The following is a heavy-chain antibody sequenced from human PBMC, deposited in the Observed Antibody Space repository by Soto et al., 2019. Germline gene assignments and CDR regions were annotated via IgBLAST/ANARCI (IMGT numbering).Heavy chain of an antibody. CDR2: ISGSGDTI. Sequence: QVQLVESGGGLVKPGGSLRVSCAASGFTFGDYYMSWIRQAPGKGLEWVSFISGSGDTIYYVDSVKGRFTISRDNAKNSPYLQRNSLRAEDTAVYYCARANWNFDYWGQGILVTVSS. J-gene: IGHJ4*02. V-gene: IGHV3-11*01. D-gene: IGHD1-1*01. CDR1: GFTFGDYY. CDR3: ARANWNFDY.